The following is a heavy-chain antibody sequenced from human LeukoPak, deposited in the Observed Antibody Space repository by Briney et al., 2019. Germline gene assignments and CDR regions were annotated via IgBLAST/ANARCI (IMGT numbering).Heavy chain of an antibody. Sequence: PGGSLRLSCAASGFTFGSYWMIWVRQAPGKGLVYVSHMNTDGSTTNYVDSVKGRFTISRDNAKNTLYLQMDSLRAEDTAVYYCGRDNTGSVDYWGQGTLVTVSS. CDR1: GFTFGSYW. J-gene: IGHJ4*02. CDR3: GRDNTGSVDY. CDR2: MNTDGSTT. V-gene: IGHV3-74*01. D-gene: IGHD3-10*01.